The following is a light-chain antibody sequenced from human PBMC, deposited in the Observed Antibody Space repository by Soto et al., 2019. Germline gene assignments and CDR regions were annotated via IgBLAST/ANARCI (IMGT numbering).Light chain of an antibody. CDR2: LDGSGSY. CDR1: SGHSSYI. Sequence: QSVLTQPSSASASLGSSVTLTCTLSSGHSSYIIAWHQQQPRKAPRYLMKLDGSGSYNKGSGVPDCFSGSSSGADRYLTISNLQSEDEADYYCETWDSNTAVFGGGTQLTVL. V-gene: IGLV4-60*03. CDR3: ETWDSNTAV. J-gene: IGLJ7*01.